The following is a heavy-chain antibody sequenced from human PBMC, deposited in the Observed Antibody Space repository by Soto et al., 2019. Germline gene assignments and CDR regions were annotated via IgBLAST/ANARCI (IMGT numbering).Heavy chain of an antibody. CDR1: GFNFRRYA. D-gene: IGHD3-22*01. J-gene: IGHJ4*02. CDR2: ISYDGTDK. CDR3: ARGKDYYDASTYTFDY. Sequence: LRLSCAASGFNFRRYAMHWVRQAPVKGLEWVAVISYDGTDKYYADSVKGRVTFSRDNSKDALYLQMSSLRTEDTAVYYCARGKDYYDASTYTFDYWGQGTLVTVSS. V-gene: IGHV3-30*14.